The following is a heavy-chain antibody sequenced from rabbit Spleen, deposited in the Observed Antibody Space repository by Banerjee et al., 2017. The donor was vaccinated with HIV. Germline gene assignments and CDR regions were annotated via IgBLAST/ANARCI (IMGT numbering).Heavy chain of an antibody. CDR3: ARDLTGVIGWNFYL. CDR2: INTATGKP. D-gene: IGHD1-1*01. J-gene: IGHJ4*01. CDR1: GFDFSTYG. Sequence: QEQLVESGGGLVQPGGSLKLSCKASGFDFSTYGVSWVRQAPGKGLEWIACINTATGKPVYASWAKGRFTISKTSSTTVTLQMTSLTAADTATYFCARDLTGVIGWNFYLWGQGTLVTVS. V-gene: IGHV1S45*01.